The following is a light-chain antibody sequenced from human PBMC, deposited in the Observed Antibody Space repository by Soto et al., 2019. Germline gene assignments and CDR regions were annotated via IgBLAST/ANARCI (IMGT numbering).Light chain of an antibody. J-gene: IGKJ1*01. CDR1: QSVSSN. CDR3: QQYSIWRT. Sequence: EIVMTQSPATLSVSPGERATLSGRASQSVSSNLAWYQQKPGQAPRLLIYGASTRATGIPARFSGSGSGTEFTLTISSLQSEDFAVYYCQQYSIWRTFGQGTKVDIK. CDR2: GAS. V-gene: IGKV3-15*01.